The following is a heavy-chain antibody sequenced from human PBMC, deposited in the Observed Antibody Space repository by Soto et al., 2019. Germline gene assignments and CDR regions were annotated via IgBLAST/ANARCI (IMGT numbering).Heavy chain of an antibody. Sequence: SQTLSLTCAITGDSVSSNSAGWSWVRQSPSRGLEWLGRTYYRSKWYYEYAVSVRGRITINPDTSKNQYSLQLDSVTPEDTAVYFCARGEQYSGRIFDYWGQGTLVTVSS. CDR1: GDSVSSNSAG. CDR3: ARGEQYSGRIFDY. V-gene: IGHV6-1*01. CDR2: TYYRSKWYY. D-gene: IGHD1-26*01. J-gene: IGHJ4*01.